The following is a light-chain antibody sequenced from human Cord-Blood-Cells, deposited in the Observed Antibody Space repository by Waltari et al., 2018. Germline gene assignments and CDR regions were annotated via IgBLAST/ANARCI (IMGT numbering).Light chain of an antibody. CDR3: YSTDSSGNHYV. CDR2: EDS. V-gene: IGLV3-10*01. CDR1: PLPQKY. Sequence: SYALPQPPSVSVSPGQTARITLSGDPLPQKYAYWYQQKSGQAPVLVIYEDSKRPSGIPERFSGSSSGTMATLTISGAQVEDEADYYCYSTDSSGNHYVFGTGTKVTVL. J-gene: IGLJ1*01.